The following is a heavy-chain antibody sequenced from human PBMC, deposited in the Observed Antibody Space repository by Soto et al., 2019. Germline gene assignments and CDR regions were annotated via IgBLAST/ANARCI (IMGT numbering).Heavy chain of an antibody. Sequence: QVQLVQSGAEVKKPGSSVKVSCKASGGTFSSYTISWVRQAPGQGLEWMGRIIPILGIANYAQKFQGRVTITADKSTSTAYMELSSLRSEDTAVYYCARYELGGNWFDPWGQGTLVTVSS. CDR3: ARYELGGNWFDP. J-gene: IGHJ5*02. D-gene: IGHD3-16*01. CDR2: IIPILGIA. V-gene: IGHV1-69*02. CDR1: GGTFSSYT.